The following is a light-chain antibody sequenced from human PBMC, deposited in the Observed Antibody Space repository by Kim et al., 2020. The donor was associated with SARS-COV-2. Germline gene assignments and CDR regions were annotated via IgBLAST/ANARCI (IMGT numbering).Light chain of an antibody. CDR3: QVWDMSSDQPVV. V-gene: IGLV3-12*01. J-gene: IGLJ2*01. CDR2: SDS. CDR1: NMGSKA. Sequence: QRARITSGGNNMGSKAEHRYKQKRGKDPVLVIYSDSNRPTGIPERFSGSNPRTTTTLTISRIEAWDEDDYYSQVWDMSSDQPVVFGGGTKLTVL.